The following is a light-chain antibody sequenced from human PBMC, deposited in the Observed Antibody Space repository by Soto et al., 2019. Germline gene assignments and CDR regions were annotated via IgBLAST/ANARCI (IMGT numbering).Light chain of an antibody. Sequence: QPVLTQPPSVSGAPGQRVTISCTGSSSNIGAGYDVHWYQQLPGTAPKLLIYGNSNRPSGVPDRFSGSKSGTSASLAITGLQAEDEADYYCQSYDSSLRGSDVFGTGTKLTVL. CDR2: GNS. CDR3: QSYDSSLRGSDV. J-gene: IGLJ1*01. V-gene: IGLV1-40*01. CDR1: SSNIGAGYD.